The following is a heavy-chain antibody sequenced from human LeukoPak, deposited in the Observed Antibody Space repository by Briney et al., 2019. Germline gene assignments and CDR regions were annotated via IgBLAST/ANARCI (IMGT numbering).Heavy chain of an antibody. CDR2: ISGRGGTI. Sequence: GGSLRLSCAASGFTFSDFSISWVRQAPGKGLEWISYISGRGGTINYADSVKGRFTISRDNAKNSLFLQMNSLRAEDAAVYYCARDRVIDTAEIGKFYNYHMDVWGKGTTVTVSS. V-gene: IGHV3-48*04. J-gene: IGHJ6*03. D-gene: IGHD5-18*01. CDR3: ARDRVIDTAEIGKFYNYHMDV. CDR1: GFTFSDFS.